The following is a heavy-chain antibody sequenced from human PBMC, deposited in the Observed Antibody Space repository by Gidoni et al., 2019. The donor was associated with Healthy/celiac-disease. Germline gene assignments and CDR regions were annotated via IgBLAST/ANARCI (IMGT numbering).Heavy chain of an antibody. J-gene: IGHJ5*02. CDR1: GGSISSGGYY. D-gene: IGHD3-10*01. Sequence: QVQLQESGPGLVKPSQTLSLTCTVSGGSISSGGYYWSWIRQHPGKGLEWIGYIYYSGSTYYNPSLKSLVTISVDTSKSQFSLKLSSVTAADTAVYYCARATRSPIGSGANWFDPWGQGTLVTVSS. V-gene: IGHV4-31*01. CDR2: IYYSGST. CDR3: ARATRSPIGSGANWFDP.